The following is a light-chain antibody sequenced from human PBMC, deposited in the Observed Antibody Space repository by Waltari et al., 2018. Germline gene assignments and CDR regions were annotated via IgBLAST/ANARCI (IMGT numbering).Light chain of an antibody. CDR2: WAS. Sequence: DIVMTQSPDSLAVSLGEKATIKCRSSPSILFNSKNKSFLAWYHQKPGQPPKLPIYWASARESWVPERFSGSGSGTDFTLTIRSLQAEDVGIYYCIQYYSTPWTFGQGTRVEIK. CDR3: IQYYSTPWT. CDR1: PSILFNSKNKSF. J-gene: IGKJ1*01. V-gene: IGKV4-1*01.